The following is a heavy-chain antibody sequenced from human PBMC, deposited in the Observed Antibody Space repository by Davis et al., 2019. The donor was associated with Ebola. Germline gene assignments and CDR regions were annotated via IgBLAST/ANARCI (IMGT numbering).Heavy chain of an antibody. V-gene: IGHV1-18*01. J-gene: IGHJ4*02. CDR1: GYTFTTYD. CDR2: ISVYNGNT. D-gene: IGHD1-26*01. Sequence: ASVKVSCKASGYTFTTYDINWVRQATGQGLEWMGWISVYNGNTNYAQKLQDRVTMTTDTSTSTAYMELRSLRSDDTAVYYCARTAQWELSPYFDQWGQGTLVTVSS. CDR3: ARTAQWELSPYFDQ.